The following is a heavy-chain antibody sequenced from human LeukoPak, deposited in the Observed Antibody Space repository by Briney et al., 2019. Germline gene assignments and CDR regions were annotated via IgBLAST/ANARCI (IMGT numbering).Heavy chain of an antibody. CDR3: AKTPTEWELPYYFDC. V-gene: IGHV4-39*01. J-gene: IGHJ4*02. CDR1: GGSISSSSYY. D-gene: IGHD1-26*01. CDR2: IYYSGST. Sequence: SETLSLTCTVSGGSISSSSYYWGWIRQPPGKGLEWIGSIYYSGSTYYNPSLKSRVTISVDTSKNQFSLKLSSVTAADTAVYYCAKTPTEWELPYYFDCWGQGTLVTVSS.